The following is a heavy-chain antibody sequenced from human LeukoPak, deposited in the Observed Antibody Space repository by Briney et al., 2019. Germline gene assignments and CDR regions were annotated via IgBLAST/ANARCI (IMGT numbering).Heavy chain of an antibody. CDR3: ARDHSMYSSSSKEFDY. CDR1: GGSISSGAYY. V-gene: IGHV4-30-2*01. J-gene: IGHJ4*02. Sequence: PSETLSLTCTVSGGSISSGAYYWTWIRQPPGKGLEWIGYRYYTGSTWYNPSLQSRVTISVDTSKNQFSLKLSSVTAADTAVYYCARDHSMYSSSSKEFDYWGQGTLVTVSS. D-gene: IGHD6-6*01. CDR2: RYYTGST.